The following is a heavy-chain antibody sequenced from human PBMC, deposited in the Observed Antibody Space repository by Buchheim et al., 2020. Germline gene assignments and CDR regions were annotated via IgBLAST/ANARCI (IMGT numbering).Heavy chain of an antibody. D-gene: IGHD3-22*01. CDR2: IYYSGST. V-gene: IGHV4-31*03. CDR3: AREGDRFYYDSSGYALAHFDY. J-gene: IGHJ4*02. CDR1: GGSISSGGYY. Sequence: QVQLQESGPGLVKPSQTLSLTCTVSGGSISSGGYYWSWICQHPGKGLEWIGYIYYSGSTYYNPSLKSRVTISVDTSTNQFSLKLSSVTAADTAVYYCAREGDRFYYDSSGYALAHFDYWGQGTL.